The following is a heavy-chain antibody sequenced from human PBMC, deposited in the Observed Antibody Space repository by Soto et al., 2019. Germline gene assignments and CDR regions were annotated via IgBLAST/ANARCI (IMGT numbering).Heavy chain of an antibody. J-gene: IGHJ6*02. CDR1: GGSFNGYY. CDR3: ARGPVGGGNSPPYYYYGMDV. Sequence: PSETLSLTCAVYGGSFNGYYWSWIRQPPGKGLEWIGEITHSGSTNYNPSLKSRVNISVDTSKNQFSLKLSSVTAADTAVYYCARGPVGGGNSPPYYYYGMDVWGQGTTVTVSS. CDR2: ITHSGST. V-gene: IGHV4-34*01. D-gene: IGHD2-21*02.